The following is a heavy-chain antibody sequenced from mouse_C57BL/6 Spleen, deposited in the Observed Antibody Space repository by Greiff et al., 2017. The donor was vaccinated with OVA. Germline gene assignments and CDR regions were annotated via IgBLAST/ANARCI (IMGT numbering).Heavy chain of an antibody. D-gene: IGHD2-3*01. CDR2: IWRGGST. V-gene: IGHV2-5*01. CDR3: AKTGKDGYYWYFDV. J-gene: IGHJ1*03. CDR1: GFSLTSYG. Sequence: VQLQQSGPGLVQPSQSLSITCTVSGFSLTSYGVHWVRQSPGKGLEWLGVIWRGGSTDYNAAFMSRLSITKDNSKSQVFFKMNSLQADDTAIYYCAKTGKDGYYWYFDVWGTGTTVTVSS.